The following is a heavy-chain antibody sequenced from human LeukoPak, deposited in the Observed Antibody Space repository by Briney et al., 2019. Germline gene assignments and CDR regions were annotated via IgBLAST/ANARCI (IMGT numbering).Heavy chain of an antibody. Sequence: PGGSLRLSCAASGFTFKTYTMHWVRQAPGMGLEWVSSISSSSSYIFYADSVKGRFTISRDNAKNSLYLQMSSLRAEDAAVYYCASPDAYGDGRADYWGQGTLVTVSS. CDR2: ISSSSSYI. V-gene: IGHV3-21*01. CDR3: ASPDAYGDGRADY. CDR1: GFTFKTYT. D-gene: IGHD4-17*01. J-gene: IGHJ4*02.